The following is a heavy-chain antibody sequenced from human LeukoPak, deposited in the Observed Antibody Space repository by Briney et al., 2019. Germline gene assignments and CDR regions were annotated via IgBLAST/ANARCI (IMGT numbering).Heavy chain of an antibody. J-gene: IGHJ4*02. Sequence: SETLSLTCTVSGGSINSGYYYWSWIRQPPGKGLEWIGYIYYSGSTYYNPSLKSRVTISVDTSKNQFSLKLSSVTAADTAVYYCARDLLDEGNHLDYWGQGTLVTVSS. CDR3: ARDLLDEGNHLDY. V-gene: IGHV4-30-4*01. D-gene: IGHD4-23*01. CDR2: IYYSGST. CDR1: GGSINSGYYY.